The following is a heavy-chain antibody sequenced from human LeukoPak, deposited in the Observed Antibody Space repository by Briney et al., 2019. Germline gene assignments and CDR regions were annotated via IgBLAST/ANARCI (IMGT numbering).Heavy chain of an antibody. CDR2: INHSGST. D-gene: IGHD2-15*01. CDR3: ARGCSDGSCYTEDYGMDV. V-gene: IGHV4-34*01. CDR1: GGSFSGYY. Sequence: SETLSLTCAVYGGSFSGYYWSWIRQPPGKGLEWIGEINHSGSTNYNPSLKSRVTISVDTSKNQFSLKLSSVTAADTAVYYCARGCSDGSCYTEDYGMDVWGRGTTVTVSS. J-gene: IGHJ6*02.